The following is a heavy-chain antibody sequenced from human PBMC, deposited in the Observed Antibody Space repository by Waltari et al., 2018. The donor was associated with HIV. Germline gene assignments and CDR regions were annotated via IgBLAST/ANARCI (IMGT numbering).Heavy chain of an antibody. J-gene: IGHJ4*02. CDR1: GFTFSSYA. D-gene: IGHD1-1*01. CDR2: ISYDGSNK. Sequence: QVQLVESGGGVVQPGRSLRLSCAASGFTFSSYAMNWVRQAPGKGLEWVAVISYDGSNKYSADSVKGRITISRDNSKDTLYLQMNSLRTEDTAVYYCAKAVEVTQRGHFDYWGQGTLVTVSS. CDR3: AKAVEVTQRGHFDY. V-gene: IGHV3-30*18.